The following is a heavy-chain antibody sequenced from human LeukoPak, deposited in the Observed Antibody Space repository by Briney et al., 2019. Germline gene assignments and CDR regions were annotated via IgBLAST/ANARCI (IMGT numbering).Heavy chain of an antibody. CDR2: IRNSGKT. CDR1: GGSCSGYY. CDR3: ARTPIFASGRHWYYFDN. D-gene: IGHD3-10*01. V-gene: IGHV4-34*01. Sequence: SETLSLTCAVYGGSCSGYYWCWIRQPPDEGLVWISSIRNSGKTYYNPSLKRRVTISVDTSTNQSSLKRKSVTSADTAIYYCARTPIFASGRHWYYFDNWGQGTLVTVSS. J-gene: IGHJ4*02.